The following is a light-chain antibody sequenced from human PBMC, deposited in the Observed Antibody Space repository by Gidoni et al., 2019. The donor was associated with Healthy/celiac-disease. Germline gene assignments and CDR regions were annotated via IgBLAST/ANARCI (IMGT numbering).Light chain of an antibody. Sequence: EIVLTQSPGPLSLSPGERATLSCRASQSVSSSYLAWYQQKPGQAPRLLIYGASSMATGIPDRFSGSGSGTDFTLTISRLEPEDFAVYYCQQYGSSPTWTFGQGTKVEIK. CDR2: GAS. CDR3: QQYGSSPTWT. CDR1: QSVSSSY. V-gene: IGKV3-20*01. J-gene: IGKJ1*01.